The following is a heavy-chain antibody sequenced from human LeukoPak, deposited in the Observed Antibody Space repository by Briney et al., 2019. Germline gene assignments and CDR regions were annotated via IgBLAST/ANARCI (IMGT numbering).Heavy chain of an antibody. V-gene: IGHV1-24*01. Sequence: ASVKVSCTVSGYTLTELSMHWVRQAPGKGLEWMGGFDPEDGETIYAQKFQGRVTMTEDTSTDTAYMELSSLRSEDTAVYYCATATYSYGSVRFDYWGQGTLVTVSS. CDR3: ATATYSYGSVRFDY. J-gene: IGHJ4*02. CDR2: FDPEDGET. D-gene: IGHD5-18*01. CDR1: GYTLTELS.